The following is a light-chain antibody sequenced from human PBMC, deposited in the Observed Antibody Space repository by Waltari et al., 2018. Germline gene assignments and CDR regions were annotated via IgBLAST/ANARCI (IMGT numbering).Light chain of an antibody. Sequence: EIVLTPSPGTLSLSPGERATLSCRASQSVRGSLAWYQQKAGQAPRLLIYGVSSRATGIPERFSGSGSGTDFSLTISRLEPEDFAVYYCQHYVRLPATFGQGTKVEIK. V-gene: IGKV3-20*01. CDR2: GVS. J-gene: IGKJ1*01. CDR3: QHYVRLPAT. CDR1: QSVRGS.